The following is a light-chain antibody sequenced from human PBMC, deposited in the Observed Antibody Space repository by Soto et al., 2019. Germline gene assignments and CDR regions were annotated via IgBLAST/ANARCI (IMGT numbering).Light chain of an antibody. CDR1: QSVSSN. Sequence: EIVMTQSPATLSVSPGERATLSCRASQSVSSNLAWYQQKPGQAPRLLIYDASTRATGIPARFSGSGSGTEFTLTVNSLQSEDFAVYYCQQYNNCPLTFGGGTKVDIK. V-gene: IGKV3-15*01. J-gene: IGKJ4*01. CDR3: QQYNNCPLT. CDR2: DAS.